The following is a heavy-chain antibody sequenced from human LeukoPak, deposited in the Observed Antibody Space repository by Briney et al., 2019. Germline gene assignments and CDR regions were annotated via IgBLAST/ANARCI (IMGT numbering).Heavy chain of an antibody. CDR3: AKALEYYYDNHDY. D-gene: IGHD3-22*01. V-gene: IGHV3-23*01. Sequence: GGSLRLSCAASGFTFSSYAMSWVRQAPGKGLEWVSAISGSGGSTYYAESVKGRFTISRDNSKNTLYLQMNSLRAEDTAVYYCAKALEYYYDNHDYWGQGTLVTVSS. J-gene: IGHJ4*02. CDR2: ISGSGGST. CDR1: GFTFSSYA.